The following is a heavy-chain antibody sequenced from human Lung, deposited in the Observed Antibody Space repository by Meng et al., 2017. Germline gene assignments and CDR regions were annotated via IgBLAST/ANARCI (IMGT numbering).Heavy chain of an antibody. CDR1: GGSITSSTW. Sequence: QGQLQESGPGVVKPSGTLSLTCAVSGGSITSSTWWSWVRQTPGKGLEWFGEIFHSGSTNYNPPLESRVTISVDKSKNQFSLKVYSVTAADTATYYCARFDISSSGRGDYWGQGILVTVSS. D-gene: IGHD1-26*01. J-gene: IGHJ4*02. V-gene: IGHV4-4*02. CDR3: ARFDISSSGRGDY. CDR2: IFHSGST.